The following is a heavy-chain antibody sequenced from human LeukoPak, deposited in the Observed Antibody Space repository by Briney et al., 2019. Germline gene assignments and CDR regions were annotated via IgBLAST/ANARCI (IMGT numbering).Heavy chain of an antibody. J-gene: IGHJ4*02. D-gene: IGHD3-9*01. V-gene: IGHV3-21*01. Sequence: PGGSLRLSCAASGFTFSSYSMNWVRQAPGKGLEWVSSISSSSSYIYYADSVKGRFTISRDNAKNSLYLQMNSLRAEDTAVYYCARNPKRPYDILTGYYFDYWGQGTLVTVSS. CDR1: GFTFSSYS. CDR3: ARNPKRPYDILTGYYFDY. CDR2: ISSSSSYI.